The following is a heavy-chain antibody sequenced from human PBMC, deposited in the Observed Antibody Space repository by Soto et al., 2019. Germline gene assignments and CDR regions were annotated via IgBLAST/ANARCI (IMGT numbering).Heavy chain of an antibody. CDR3: ARGCGGDCRDAFDI. CDR1: GGSFSGYY. D-gene: IGHD2-21*02. Sequence: SETLSLTCAVYGGSFSGYYWSWIRQPPGKGLEWIGEINHSGSTNYNPSLKSRVTISVDTSKNQFSLKLSSVTAADTAVYYCARGCGGDCRDAFDIWGQGTIVTVSS. J-gene: IGHJ3*02. CDR2: INHSGST. V-gene: IGHV4-34*01.